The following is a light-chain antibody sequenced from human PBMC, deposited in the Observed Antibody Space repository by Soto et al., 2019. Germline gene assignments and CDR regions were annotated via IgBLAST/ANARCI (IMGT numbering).Light chain of an antibody. J-gene: IGKJ1*01. CDR1: QSISDH. V-gene: IGKV3-15*01. Sequence: EVVMTQSPVTVSVSPGERATLSCRASQSISDHLAWYQQKPGQAPRLVIWGAYVRATGIPARFSASGSGTEFTLTISSLQSEDFAVYYCQQYINWPKTFGQGTKVETK. CDR3: QQYINWPKT. CDR2: GAY.